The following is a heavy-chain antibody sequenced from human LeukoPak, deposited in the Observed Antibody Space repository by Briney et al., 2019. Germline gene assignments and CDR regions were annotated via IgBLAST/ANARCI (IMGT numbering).Heavy chain of an antibody. V-gene: IGHV1-2*02. Sequence: ASVKVSCKASGYTFTGYYMHWVRQAPGQGLEWMGWIDPNSGGTNYAQKFQGRVTMTRDTSISTAYMELSRLRSDDTAVYYCAREGVGTGFMVRGVRNWFDPWGQGTLVTVSS. CDR1: GYTFTGYY. CDR2: IDPNSGGT. J-gene: IGHJ5*02. D-gene: IGHD3-10*01. CDR3: AREGVGTGFMVRGVRNWFDP.